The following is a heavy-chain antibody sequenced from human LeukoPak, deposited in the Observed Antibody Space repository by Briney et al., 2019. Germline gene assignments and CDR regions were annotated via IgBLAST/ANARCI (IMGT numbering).Heavy chain of an antibody. V-gene: IGHV3-23*01. Sequence: GGSLRLSCAASGFTFSSYAMSWVRQAPGKGLEWVSAISGSDGSTYYADSVKGRFTISRDNAKNSLYLQMNSLRAEDTAVYYCARDSGSGSYQRYWGQGTLVTVSS. CDR3: ARDSGSGSYQRY. CDR1: GFTFSSYA. J-gene: IGHJ4*02. CDR2: ISGSDGST. D-gene: IGHD3-10*01.